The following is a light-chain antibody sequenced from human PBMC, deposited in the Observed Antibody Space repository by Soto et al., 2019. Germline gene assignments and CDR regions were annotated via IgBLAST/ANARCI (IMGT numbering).Light chain of an antibody. CDR3: QQRSKWPVT. Sequence: EIVLTQSPVTLSLSPGERATLSCRASQSVNSYLAWYQQKHGQAPRLLIYDATSRATGIPARFIGSGSGTDFTLTISRLEPEDFAVYYCQQRSKWPVTFGAGTKVEIK. J-gene: IGKJ4*02. V-gene: IGKV3-11*01. CDR1: QSVNSY. CDR2: DAT.